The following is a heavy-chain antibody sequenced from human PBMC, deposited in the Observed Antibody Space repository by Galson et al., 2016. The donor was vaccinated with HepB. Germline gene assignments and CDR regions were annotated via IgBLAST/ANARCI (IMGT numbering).Heavy chain of an antibody. D-gene: IGHD2-8*01. V-gene: IGHV1-3*01. CDR2: IHAATGNT. J-gene: IGHJ6*02. CDR3: ARDKMVNPRGTQWNGMDV. Sequence: SVKVSCEASGYSFSSFAIHWVRQAPGQRLEWMGWIHAATGNTKYPQNFQGRVTLTRDTSASTVYMEVSSLRPEDTAFYYCARDKMVNPRGTQWNGMDVWGQGTAITVSS. CDR1: GYSFSSFA.